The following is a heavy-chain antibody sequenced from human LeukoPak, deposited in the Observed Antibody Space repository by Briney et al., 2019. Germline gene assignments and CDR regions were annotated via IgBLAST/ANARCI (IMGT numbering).Heavy chain of an antibody. CDR3: ARDNSRDGYNYGHDAFDI. J-gene: IGHJ3*02. V-gene: IGHV3-48*01. Sequence: GGSLRLSCAASGFTFSSYSMNWVRQAPGKGLEWVSYISSSSSTIYYADSVKGRFTISRDNAKNSLYLQMNSLRAEDTAVYYCARDNSRDGYNYGHDAFDIWGQGTMVTVSS. CDR1: GFTFSSYS. CDR2: ISSSSSTI. D-gene: IGHD5-24*01.